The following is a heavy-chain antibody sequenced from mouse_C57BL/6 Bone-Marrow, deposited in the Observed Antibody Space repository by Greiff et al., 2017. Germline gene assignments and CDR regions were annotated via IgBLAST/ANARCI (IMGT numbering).Heavy chain of an antibody. J-gene: IGHJ1*03. CDR2: IDPSDSYT. CDR1: GYTFTSYW. Sequence: QVQLQQPGAELVMPGASVKLSCKASGYTFTSYWMHWVKQRPGQGLEWIGEIDPSDSYTNYNQKFKGKSTLTVDKSSSTAYMQLSSLTSEDSAVYYCARGGGNWSFDVRGTGTTVTVSS. CDR3: ARGGGNWSFDV. V-gene: IGHV1-69*01.